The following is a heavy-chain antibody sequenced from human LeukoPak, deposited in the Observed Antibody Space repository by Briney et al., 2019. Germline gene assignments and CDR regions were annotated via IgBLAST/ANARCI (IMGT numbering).Heavy chain of an antibody. CDR1: GFTFDDYA. Sequence: PGGSLRLSCAASGFTFDDYAMHWVRQAPGKGLEWVSGISWNSGSIGYADSVKDRFTISRDNAKNSLYLQMNSLRAEDTALYYCAKGEYCSSTSCLFDYWGQGTLVTVSS. V-gene: IGHV3-9*01. CDR3: AKGEYCSSTSCLFDY. D-gene: IGHD2-2*01. CDR2: ISWNSGSI. J-gene: IGHJ4*02.